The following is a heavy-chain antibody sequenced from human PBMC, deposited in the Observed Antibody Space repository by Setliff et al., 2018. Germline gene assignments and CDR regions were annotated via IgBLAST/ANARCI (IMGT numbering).Heavy chain of an antibody. CDR1: GFVFGTYG. CDR3: AKVKKPLIRGSGFDY. J-gene: IGHJ4*02. V-gene: IGHV3-30*02. Sequence: PGESLKISCAASGFVFGTYGMHWVRQAPGKGLDWVASVRFDGSYKVYADSVKGRFTISRDNSENTLFLQMTSPRPEDTGIYYCAKVKKPLIRGSGFDYWGRGTLVTVSS. D-gene: IGHD2-8*01. CDR2: VRFDGSYK.